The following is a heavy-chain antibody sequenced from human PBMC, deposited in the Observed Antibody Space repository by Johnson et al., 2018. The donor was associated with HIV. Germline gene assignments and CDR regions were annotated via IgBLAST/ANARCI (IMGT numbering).Heavy chain of an antibody. Sequence: VQLVESGGVVVQPGGSLRLSCAASGFTFSTYDMHWVRQTTGKRLEWVSAIGTAGDTYYPGSVEGRFTISRENAKNSLYLQMNSLRVGDTAVYYCARDWPPYYGGNSGGAFDIWGQGTMVTVSS. D-gene: IGHD4-23*01. J-gene: IGHJ3*02. V-gene: IGHV3-13*01. CDR3: ARDWPPYYGGNSGGAFDI. CDR1: GFTFSTYD. CDR2: IGTAGDT.